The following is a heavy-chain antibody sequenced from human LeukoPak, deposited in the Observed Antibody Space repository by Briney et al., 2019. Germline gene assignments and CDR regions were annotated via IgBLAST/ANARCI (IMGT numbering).Heavy chain of an antibody. CDR1: GFSFSNYA. J-gene: IGHJ4*02. V-gene: IGHV3-23*01. Sequence: GGSLRLSCGASGFSFSNYAMTWVRQAPGKGLEWVSGISDSGSTAFYADSVKGRFTSSRDNPKNTLYLQINSLRAEDTAVYYCAKTLGPMNPFDYWGQGTLVTVSS. CDR2: ISDSGSTA. D-gene: IGHD3/OR15-3a*01. CDR3: AKTLGPMNPFDY.